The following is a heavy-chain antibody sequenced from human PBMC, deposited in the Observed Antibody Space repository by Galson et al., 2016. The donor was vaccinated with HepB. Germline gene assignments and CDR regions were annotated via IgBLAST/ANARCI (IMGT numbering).Heavy chain of an antibody. CDR3: ARRGYGGYAWFDL. CDR1: GYSFTSYW. D-gene: IGHD5-12*01. Sequence: QSGAEVKKPGESLKISCKGSGYSFTSYWIAWVRQMPGKGLEWMGIIYPDDSETMYSPSFQGQDTISADKSITTAYLTLKATDTAMYYCARRGYGGYAWFDLWGQVTLVTVSS. J-gene: IGHJ5*02. V-gene: IGHV5-51*01. CDR2: IYPDDSET.